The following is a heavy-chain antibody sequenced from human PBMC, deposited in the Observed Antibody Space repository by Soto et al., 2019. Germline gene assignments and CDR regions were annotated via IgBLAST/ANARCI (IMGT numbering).Heavy chain of an antibody. CDR2: IYYSGST. D-gene: IGHD3-3*01. V-gene: IGHV4-59*01. CDR3: ARTRITIFGVVMSPYMDV. J-gene: IGHJ6*03. Sequence: ASETLSLTCTVSGGSISSYYWSWIRQPPGKGLEWIGYIYYSGSTNYNPSLKSRVTISVDTSKNQFSLKLSSVTAADTAVYYCARTRITIFGVVMSPYMDVWGKGTTVTVSS. CDR1: GGSISSYY.